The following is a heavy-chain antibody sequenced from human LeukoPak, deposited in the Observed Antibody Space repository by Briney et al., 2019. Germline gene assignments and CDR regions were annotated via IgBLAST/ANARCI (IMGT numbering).Heavy chain of an antibody. CDR2: IKSKTDGGTT. D-gene: IGHD2-2*01. J-gene: IGHJ4*02. CDR3: TTDVRCSSTSCYVVDY. V-gene: IGHV3-15*01. CDR1: GFTFSNAW. Sequence: GGSLRLSCAASGFTFSNAWMSWVRQAPGKGLEWVGRIKSKTDGGTTDYAAPVKSRFTISRDDSKNTLYLQMNSLKTEDTAVYYCTTDVRCSSTSCYVVDYWGQGTLVTVSS.